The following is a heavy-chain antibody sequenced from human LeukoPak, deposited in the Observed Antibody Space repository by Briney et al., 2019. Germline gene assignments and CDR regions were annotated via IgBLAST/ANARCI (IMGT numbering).Heavy chain of an antibody. Sequence: SETLSLTCTVSGGSISSYYWSWIRQPPGKGLEWIGYIYYSGSTNYNPSLKSRVTISVDTSKNQFSLKLSSVTAADTAVYYCARLDYYGSSVWFDPWGQGTLVTVSS. J-gene: IGHJ5*02. CDR2: IYYSGST. D-gene: IGHD3-10*01. V-gene: IGHV4-59*08. CDR1: GGSISSYY. CDR3: ARLDYYGSSVWFDP.